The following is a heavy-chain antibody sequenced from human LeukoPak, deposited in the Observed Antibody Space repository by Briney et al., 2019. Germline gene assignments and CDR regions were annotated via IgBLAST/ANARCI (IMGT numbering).Heavy chain of an antibody. J-gene: IGHJ5*02. CDR2: INYSGST. V-gene: IGHV4-34*01. D-gene: IGHD1-26*01. Sequence: SETLSLTCAVYGGSFSGYYWSWIRQPPGKGLEWIGEINYSGSTNYNPSLKSRVTISVDTSKTQFSLKLSAVTAADTAVYYCASRVGATKNWFDPWGQGTLVTVSS. CDR3: ASRVGATKNWFDP. CDR1: GGSFSGYY.